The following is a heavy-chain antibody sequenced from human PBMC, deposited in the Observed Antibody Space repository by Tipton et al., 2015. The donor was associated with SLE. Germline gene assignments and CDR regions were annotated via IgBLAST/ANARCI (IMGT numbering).Heavy chain of an antibody. D-gene: IGHD6-13*01. J-gene: IGHJ3*02. Sequence: TLSLTCAVYGGSFSGYYWSWIRQPPGKGLEWIGSIYYSGGTYYSPSLKSRVTISVDTSKNQFSLKLSSVTAADTAVYYCARERPGDIVIAAARAFDIWGQGTMVTVSS. CDR1: GGSFSGYY. CDR3: ARERPGDIVIAAARAFDI. CDR2: IYYSGGT. V-gene: IGHV4-34*01.